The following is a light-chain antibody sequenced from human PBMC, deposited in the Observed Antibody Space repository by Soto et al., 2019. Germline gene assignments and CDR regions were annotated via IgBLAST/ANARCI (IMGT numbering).Light chain of an antibody. CDR2: AAS. CDR1: QGISSY. Sequence: AIRMTQSPSSFSASTGDRVTITCRASQGISSYLAWYQQKPGKAPKLMIYAASTLQSGVPARFSGSGSGTDFTLTISCLQSEDFATYYCRHYYSYPFTFGPGTKVDIK. J-gene: IGKJ3*01. V-gene: IGKV1-8*01. CDR3: RHYYSYPFT.